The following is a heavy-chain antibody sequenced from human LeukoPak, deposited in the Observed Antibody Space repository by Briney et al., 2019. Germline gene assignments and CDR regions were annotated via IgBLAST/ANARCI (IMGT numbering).Heavy chain of an antibody. CDR1: GGSISSYY. CDR2: ISGSGGRT. Sequence: ETLSLTCTVSGGSISSYYWSWIRQPPGKGLEWVSGISGSGGRTYDADSVKGRFTISRDNSKNTLYLQTNSLRAEDTAVYYCAKGSKGGMIVPGERPKYFQNWGQGTLVTVSS. V-gene: IGHV3-23*01. D-gene: IGHD3-10*01. J-gene: IGHJ1*01. CDR3: AKGSKGGMIVPGERPKYFQN.